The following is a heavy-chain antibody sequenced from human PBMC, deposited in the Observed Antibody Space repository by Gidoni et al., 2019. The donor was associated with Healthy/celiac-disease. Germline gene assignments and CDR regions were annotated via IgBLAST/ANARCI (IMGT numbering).Heavy chain of an antibody. V-gene: IGHV1-18*01. CDR1: GYTFTSYG. Sequence: QVQLVQSGAEVKKPGASVKVHCKVSGYTFTSYGISWVRQASGQGLEWMGWICAYNGNTNYAQKLQGRVTMTTDTTTITAYMKLRSLRSDDTAVYYCARHKGASVRCGYRGWGQGTLVTVSS. CDR3: ARHKGASVRCGYRG. D-gene: IGHD3-22*01. J-gene: IGHJ4*02. CDR2: ICAYNGNT.